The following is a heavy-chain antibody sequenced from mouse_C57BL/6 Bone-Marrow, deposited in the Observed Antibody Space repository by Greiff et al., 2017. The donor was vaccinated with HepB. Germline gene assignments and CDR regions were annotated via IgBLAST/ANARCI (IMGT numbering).Heavy chain of an antibody. CDR2: INPYNGGT. CDR3: ARRNYGSSSGYFDY. D-gene: IGHD1-1*01. V-gene: IGHV1-19*01. J-gene: IGHJ2*01. CDR1: GYTFTDYY. Sequence: VHVKQSGPVLVKPGASVKMSCKASGYTFTDYYMNWVKQSHGKSLEWIGVINPYNGGTSYNQKFKGKATLTVDKSSSTAYMELNSLTSEDSAVYYCARRNYGSSSGYFDYWGQGTTLTVSS.